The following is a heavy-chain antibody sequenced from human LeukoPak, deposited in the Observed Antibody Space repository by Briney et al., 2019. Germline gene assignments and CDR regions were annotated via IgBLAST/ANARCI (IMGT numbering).Heavy chain of an antibody. J-gene: IGHJ4*02. Sequence: GSLRLSCAASGFTFSSYAMSWVRQAPGQGLRWVSVISGSGGSTYYADSVKGLFTISRDHSQNPPYLQLNSLLAEETAVYYCAKDSSWIQLWFDYWGQGCLVTVSS. V-gene: IGHV3-23*01. D-gene: IGHD5-18*01. CDR3: AKDSSWIQLWFDY. CDR1: GFTFSSYA. CDR2: ISGSGGST.